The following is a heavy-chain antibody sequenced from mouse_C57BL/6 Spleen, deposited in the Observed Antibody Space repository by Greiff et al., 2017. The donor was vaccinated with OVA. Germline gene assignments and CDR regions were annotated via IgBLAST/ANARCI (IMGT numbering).Heavy chain of an antibody. CDR2: IYPGSGNT. J-gene: IGHJ3*01. CDR3: ARDYDSFAY. CDR1: GYTFTDYY. Sequence: QVQLQQSGAELVRPGASVKLSCKASGYTFTDYYINWVKQRPGQRLEWIARIYPGSGNTYYNEKFKGKATLTAEKSSSTAYMQLSSLTSEDSAVYFCARDYDSFAYWGQGTLVTVSA. D-gene: IGHD2-4*01. V-gene: IGHV1-76*01.